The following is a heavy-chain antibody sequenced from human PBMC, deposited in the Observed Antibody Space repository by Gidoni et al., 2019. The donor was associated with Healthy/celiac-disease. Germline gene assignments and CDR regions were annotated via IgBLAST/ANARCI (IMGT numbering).Heavy chain of an antibody. D-gene: IGHD7-27*01. CDR1: GFPFSSYA. Sequence: EVQLLESGGGLVQPGGSLRLSCAASGFPFSSYAMSWVRQAPGKGLEWVSAISGSGGSTYYADSVKGRFTISRDNSKNTLYLQMNSLRAEDTAVYYCALTGLYYYYGMDVWGQGTTVTVSS. CDR3: ALTGLYYYYGMDV. CDR2: ISGSGGST. J-gene: IGHJ6*02. V-gene: IGHV3-23*01.